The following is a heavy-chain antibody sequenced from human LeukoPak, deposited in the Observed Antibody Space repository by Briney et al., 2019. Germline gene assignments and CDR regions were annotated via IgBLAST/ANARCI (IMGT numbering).Heavy chain of an antibody. J-gene: IGHJ4*02. D-gene: IGHD6-13*01. Sequence: SGGSLRLSCAASGFTFSSFWMHWVRQVPGKGLVWLARINSDGRNTNYADSVKGRFTISRDNAKNTLYLQMNSLRAEDTAVYYCAHISSSYYYFGSWGQGTLVTVSS. V-gene: IGHV3-74*01. CDR1: GFTFSSFW. CDR2: INSDGRNT. CDR3: AHISSSYYYFGS.